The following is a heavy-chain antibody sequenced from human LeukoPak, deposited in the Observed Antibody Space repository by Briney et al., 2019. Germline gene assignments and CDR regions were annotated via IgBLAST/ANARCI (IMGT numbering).Heavy chain of an antibody. CDR1: GFTFSDYW. CDR3: ARVRYYGSRSLMFEY. J-gene: IGHJ4*02. D-gene: IGHD3-10*01. Sequence: GGSLRLSCAASGFTFSDYWMTWVRQAPGKGLEWVANIKQDGSDKYYLDAVKGRFTISKDNTKNSLYLQMNSLRAGDTAVYYCARVRYYGSRSLMFEYWGRGTPVSVSS. CDR2: IKQDGSDK. V-gene: IGHV3-7*03.